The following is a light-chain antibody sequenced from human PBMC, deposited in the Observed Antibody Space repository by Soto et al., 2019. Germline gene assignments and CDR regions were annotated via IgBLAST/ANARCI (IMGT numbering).Light chain of an antibody. CDR3: QQYVSLPIT. CDR1: QTVRDN. CDR2: GAS. J-gene: IGKJ5*01. Sequence: EVVMTQSPATLSVSPGERATLSCRASQTVRDNLGWYQQKPGQPPRPLIYGASTRATGIPARFSGSGSGTDFTLTINRVAPEDFAVYYCQQYVSLPITFGQGTRLEIK. V-gene: IGKV3-15*01.